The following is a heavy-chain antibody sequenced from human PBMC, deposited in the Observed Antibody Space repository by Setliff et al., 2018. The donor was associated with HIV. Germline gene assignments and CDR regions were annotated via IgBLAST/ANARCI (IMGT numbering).Heavy chain of an antibody. CDR2: ISSSGSSI. J-gene: IGHJ4*02. CDR3: AKNDILTGYYKGVDY. D-gene: IGHD3-9*01. CDR1: GFAFSSSE. Sequence: PGGSLRLSCAASGFAFSSSEMNWVRQAPGKGLEWVSYISSSGSSIYYGDSGKGRFTIPRDNAKNSLYLQMNSLRAEDTAVYYCAKNDILTGYYKGVDYWGLGTLVTVSS. V-gene: IGHV3-48*03.